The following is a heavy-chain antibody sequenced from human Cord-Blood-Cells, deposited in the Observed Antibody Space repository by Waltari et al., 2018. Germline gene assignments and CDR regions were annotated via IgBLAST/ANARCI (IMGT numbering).Heavy chain of an antibody. J-gene: IGHJ3*02. D-gene: IGHD6-6*01. V-gene: IGHV1-8*03. CDR3: AREGGSIAARRAAFDI. CDR1: GYTFTSYD. Sequence: QVQLVQSGAEVKKPGASVKVSCKASGYTFTSYDINWVRLATGQGLEWMGWMNPNSGNTGYAQKFQGRVTITRNTSISTAYMELSSLRSEDTAVYYCAREGGSIAARRAAFDIWGQGTMVTVSS. CDR2: MNPNSGNT.